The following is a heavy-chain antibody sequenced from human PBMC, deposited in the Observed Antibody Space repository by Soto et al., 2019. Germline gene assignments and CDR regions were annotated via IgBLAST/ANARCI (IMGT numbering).Heavy chain of an antibody. CDR1: GGSVSSGSYY. CDR3: ARAIVVVTAKLNWFDP. J-gene: IGHJ5*02. Sequence: SETLSLTCTVSGGSVSSGSYYWSWIRQPPGKGLEWIGYIYYSGSTNYNPSLKSRVTISVDTSKNQFSLKLSSVTAADTAVYYCARAIVVVTAKLNWFDPWGQGTLVTVS. V-gene: IGHV4-61*01. D-gene: IGHD2-21*02. CDR2: IYYSGST.